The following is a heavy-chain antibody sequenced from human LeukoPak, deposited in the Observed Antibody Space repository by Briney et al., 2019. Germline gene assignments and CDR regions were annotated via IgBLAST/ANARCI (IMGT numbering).Heavy chain of an antibody. J-gene: IGHJ4*02. CDR2: IIPILGIA. V-gene: IGHV1-69*04. Sequence: SVKVSCKASGGTFSSYAISWVRQAPGQGLEWMGRIIPILGIANYAQKFQGRVTVTADKSTSTAYMELSSLRSEDTAVYYCARDRRGYSSSSFDYWGQGTLVTVSS. CDR3: ARDRRGYSSSSFDY. D-gene: IGHD6-6*01. CDR1: GGTFSSYA.